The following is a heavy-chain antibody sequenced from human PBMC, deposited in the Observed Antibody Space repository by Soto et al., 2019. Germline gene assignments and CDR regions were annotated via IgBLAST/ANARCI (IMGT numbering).Heavy chain of an antibody. D-gene: IGHD5-18*01. CDR3: ARHPAYSYGASLFDY. CDR2: IYYTGST. J-gene: IGHJ4*02. V-gene: IGHV4-59*08. CDR1: GGSISSFY. Sequence: QVQLQESGPGLVKPSETLSLTCTVSGGSISSFYWSWIRQPPGKALEWIGYIYYTGSTNYNPSLKSRVIIXGDQSXXQFSLKQSSVPAADTAFYYCARHPAYSYGASLFDYWGQGTLVTVSS.